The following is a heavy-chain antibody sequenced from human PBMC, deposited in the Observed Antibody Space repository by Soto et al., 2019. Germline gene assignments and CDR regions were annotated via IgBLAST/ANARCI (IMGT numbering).Heavy chain of an antibody. CDR3: ARDLAADCGGDCYPGINWFDP. D-gene: IGHD2-21*02. Sequence: QVQLVESGGGVVQPGRSLRLSCAASGFTFSSYGMHWVRQAPGKGLEWVAVIWYDGSNKYYADSVKGRFTISRDNSKTTLYLQMNSLRAEDTAVYYCARDLAADCGGDCYPGINWFDPWGQGTLVTVSS. V-gene: IGHV3-33*01. CDR2: IWYDGSNK. CDR1: GFTFSSYG. J-gene: IGHJ5*02.